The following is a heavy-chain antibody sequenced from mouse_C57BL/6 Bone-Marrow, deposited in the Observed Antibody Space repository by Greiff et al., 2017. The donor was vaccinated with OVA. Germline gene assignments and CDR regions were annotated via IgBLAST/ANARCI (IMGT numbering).Heavy chain of an antibody. Sequence: QVQLQQSGAELVRPGASVTLSCKASGYTFTDYEMHWVKQTPVHGLEWIGAIDPETGGTAYNQKFKGKAILTADKSSSTAYMELRSLTSEDSAVYYCTRGDGNYGFDVWGTGTTVTVSS. D-gene: IGHD2-1*01. J-gene: IGHJ1*03. CDR3: TRGDGNYGFDV. CDR1: GYTFTDYE. V-gene: IGHV1-15*01. CDR2: IDPETGGT.